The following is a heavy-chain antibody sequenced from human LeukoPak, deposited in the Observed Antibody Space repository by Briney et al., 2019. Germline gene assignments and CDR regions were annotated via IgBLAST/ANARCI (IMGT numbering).Heavy chain of an antibody. CDR2: INPNSGGT. CDR1: GYTFTCYY. J-gene: IGHJ6*03. V-gene: IGHV1-2*02. D-gene: IGHD3-22*01. CDR3: ARAKINYYDSSGHMDV. Sequence: GASVKVSCKASGYTFTCYYMHWVRQAPGQGLEWMGWINPNSGGTNYAQKFQSRVTMTRDTSISTAYMELSRLRSDDTAVYYCARAKINYYDSSGHMDVWGKGTTVTISS.